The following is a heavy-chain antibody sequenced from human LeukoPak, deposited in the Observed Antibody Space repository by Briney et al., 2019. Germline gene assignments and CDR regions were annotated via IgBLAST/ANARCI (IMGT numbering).Heavy chain of an antibody. J-gene: IGHJ4*02. CDR3: ARVGLGTREFDY. CDR2: IGGSGTI. Sequence: KPGGSLRLSCAASGFTFSDHYMGWIRQAPGKGLEWVSYIGGSGTIFYADSVKGRFTISRDNAQSSLYLQMNSVRAEDTAVYYCARVGLGTREFDYWGQGTLVTVSS. D-gene: IGHD3/OR15-3a*01. CDR1: GFTFSDHY. V-gene: IGHV3-11*04.